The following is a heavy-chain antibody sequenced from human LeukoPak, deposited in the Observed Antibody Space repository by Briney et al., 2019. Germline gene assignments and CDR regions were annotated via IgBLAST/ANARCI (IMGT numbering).Heavy chain of an antibody. V-gene: IGHV3-23*01. Sequence: GGSLRLSCAASGFTFSSYGMHWVRQAPGKGLEWVSAISGSGGSTYYADSVKGRFTVSRDNSKNTMYLQMSSLRAEDTAVFYCARDEGGYHYFDYWGQGTLVTVSS. CDR3: ARDEGGYHYFDY. J-gene: IGHJ4*02. CDR1: GFTFSSYG. CDR2: ISGSGGST. D-gene: IGHD3-22*01.